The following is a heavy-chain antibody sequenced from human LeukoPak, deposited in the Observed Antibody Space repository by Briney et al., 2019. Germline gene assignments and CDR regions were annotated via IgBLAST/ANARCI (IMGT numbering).Heavy chain of an antibody. CDR2: IIPIFGTA. Sequence: SVKVSCKASGGTFSSYAISWVRQAPGQGLEWMGRIIPIFGTANYAQKFQGRVMITTDESTSTAYMELSSLRSEDTAVYYCAREFHYGSGPNFDYWGQGTLVTVSS. CDR3: AREFHYGSGPNFDY. D-gene: IGHD3-10*01. J-gene: IGHJ4*02. CDR1: GGTFSSYA. V-gene: IGHV1-69*05.